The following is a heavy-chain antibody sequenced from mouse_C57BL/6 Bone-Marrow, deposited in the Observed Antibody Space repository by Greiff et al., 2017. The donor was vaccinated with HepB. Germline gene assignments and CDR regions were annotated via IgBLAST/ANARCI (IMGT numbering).Heavy chain of an antibody. CDR3: AREGFNTTVVAGDYFDY. Sequence: QVQLKQPGAELVRPGSSVKLSCKASGYTFTSYWMDWVKQRPGQGLEWIGNIYPSDSETHYNQKFKDKATLTVDKSSSTAYMQLSSLTSEDSAVYYCAREGFNTTVVAGDYFDYWGQGTTLTVSS. V-gene: IGHV1-61*01. D-gene: IGHD1-1*01. CDR1: GYTFTSYW. J-gene: IGHJ2*01. CDR2: IYPSDSET.